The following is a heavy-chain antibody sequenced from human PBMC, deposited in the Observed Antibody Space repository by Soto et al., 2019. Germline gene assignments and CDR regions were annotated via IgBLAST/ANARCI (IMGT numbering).Heavy chain of an antibody. CDR2: MNPNSGNT. CDR1: GYTFTSYD. V-gene: IGHV1-8*01. CDR3: ARGLRDIVVVPAEDIYYYYYYMDV. D-gene: IGHD2-2*01. Sequence: QVQLVQSGAEVKKPGASVKVSCKASGYTFTSYDINWVRQATGQGLEWMGWMNPNSGNTGYAQKFQGRVTMTRNTSISTAYMELSSLRSEDTAVYYCARGLRDIVVVPAEDIYYYYYYMDVWGKGTTVTVSS. J-gene: IGHJ6*03.